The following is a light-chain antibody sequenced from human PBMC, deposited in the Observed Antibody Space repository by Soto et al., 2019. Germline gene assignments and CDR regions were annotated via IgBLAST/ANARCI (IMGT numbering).Light chain of an antibody. Sequence: QSVLTQPPSASGTPGQRVTISCSGSSSNIGSNTVNWYQQLPGTAPKLLIYTNDQRPSGVPDRFSGSKSGTSASLAISGLQFEDEADYHCAAWDDSVRGVVFGGGTKVTVL. CDR3: AAWDDSVRGVV. J-gene: IGLJ2*01. CDR2: TND. V-gene: IGLV1-44*01. CDR1: SSNIGSNT.